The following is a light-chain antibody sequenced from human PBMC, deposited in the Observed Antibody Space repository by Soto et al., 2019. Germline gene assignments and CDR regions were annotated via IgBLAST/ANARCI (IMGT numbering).Light chain of an antibody. J-gene: IGLJ3*02. CDR2: GNS. CDR1: SSNIGAGYD. CDR3: QSYDSSHWG. V-gene: IGLV1-40*01. Sequence: QSVLTQPPSVSGAPGQRVTISCTGSSSNIGAGYDVHWYQQLPGTAPKLLIYGNSNRPSGVPDRFSGSKSGTSASLAITGLQAEDEADYYCQSYDSSHWGFGGGTKVTVL.